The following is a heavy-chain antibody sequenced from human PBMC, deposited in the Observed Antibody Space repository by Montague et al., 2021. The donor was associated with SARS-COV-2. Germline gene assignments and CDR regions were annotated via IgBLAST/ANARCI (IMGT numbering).Heavy chain of an antibody. CDR3: ARVLGGYYGMDV. J-gene: IGHJ6*02. D-gene: IGHD2/OR15-2a*01. Sequence: SLRLSCAASGFTFSDYYMSWIRQAPGKGLEWVAVISYDGSNKYYADSVKGRFTISRDNSKNTLYLQMNSLRAEDTAVYYCARVLGGYYGMDVWGQGTTVTVSS. CDR2: ISYDGSNK. CDR1: GFTFSDYY. V-gene: IGHV3-30-3*01.